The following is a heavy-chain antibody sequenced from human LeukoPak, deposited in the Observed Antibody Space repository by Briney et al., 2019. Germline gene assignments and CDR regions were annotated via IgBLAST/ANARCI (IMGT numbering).Heavy chain of an antibody. CDR1: GDSVSSNSVT. J-gene: IGHJ5*02. CDR3: ARRLTQYDCFDP. D-gene: IGHD2-2*01. CDR2: TYYRSTWYN. V-gene: IGHV6-1*01. Sequence: SQTLSLTCAISGDSVSSNSVTWNWIRQSPSRGREWLGRTYYRSTWYNDYAVSVRGRITVNPDTSRNQFSLHLNSVTPEDTAVYYCARRLTQYDCFDPWGQGILVTVSS.